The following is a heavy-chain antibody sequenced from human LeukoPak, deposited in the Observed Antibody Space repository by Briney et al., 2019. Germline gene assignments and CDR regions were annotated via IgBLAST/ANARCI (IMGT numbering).Heavy chain of an antibody. CDR1: GFTFSNYG. Sequence: GRSLRLSCAASGFTFSNYGMHWVRQAPGKGLEWVAVIWYDGSAKYYVDSVKGRFTISRDDPKNTLFLQMNSLRAEDTAMYYCARGQGGSNTRPFDPWGQGPLVIVSS. CDR2: IWYDGSAK. D-gene: IGHD2-2*01. CDR3: ARGQGGSNTRPFDP. V-gene: IGHV3-33*01. J-gene: IGHJ5*02.